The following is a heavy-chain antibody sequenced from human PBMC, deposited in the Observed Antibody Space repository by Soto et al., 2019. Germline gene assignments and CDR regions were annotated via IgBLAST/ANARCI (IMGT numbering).Heavy chain of an antibody. J-gene: IGHJ4*02. CDR2: ISYSGETK. D-gene: IGHD2-15*01. CDR3: VRGVVVVVGSTAENFDH. CDR1: GFTFTKYS. V-gene: IGHV3-48*02. Sequence: PGGSLRLSCVTSGFTFTKYSMNWVRQAPGKRLEWVSYISYSGETKYYADSLKGRYAISRDDAKNSVYLQMNSLRDEDTAFYYCVRGVVVVVGSTAENFDHWGQGTLVTVSS.